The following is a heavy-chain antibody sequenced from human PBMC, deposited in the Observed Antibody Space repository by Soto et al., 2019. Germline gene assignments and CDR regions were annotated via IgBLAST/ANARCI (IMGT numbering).Heavy chain of an antibody. Sequence: QVQLVQSGAEVKKPVSSVKVSCKASGGTFSSYAISWVRQAPGQGLEWMGGIIPIFGTANYAQKFQGRVTITADKSTSTAYMELSSLRSEDTAVYYCARDKFGDYTYWYFDLWGRGTLVTVSS. CDR2: IIPIFGTA. J-gene: IGHJ2*01. CDR3: ARDKFGDYTYWYFDL. CDR1: GGTFSSYA. V-gene: IGHV1-69*06. D-gene: IGHD4-17*01.